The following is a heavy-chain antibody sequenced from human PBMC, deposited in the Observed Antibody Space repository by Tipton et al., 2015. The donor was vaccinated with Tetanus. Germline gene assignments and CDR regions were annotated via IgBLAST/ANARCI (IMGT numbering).Heavy chain of an antibody. J-gene: IGHJ4*02. CDR1: GGTFSNYA. V-gene: IGHV1-69*01. D-gene: IGHD1-1*01. Sequence: QSGAEVKKPGSSVKVSCKASGGTFSNYAISWVRQAPGQGLEWMGGIIPIFGTAKYAQKFQGRVTITADESTSTAYMELSSLRSEDTAVYYCASLLEPPRRGVGSRADYWGQGTLVTASS. CDR3: ASLLEPPRRGVGSRADY. CDR2: IIPIFGTA.